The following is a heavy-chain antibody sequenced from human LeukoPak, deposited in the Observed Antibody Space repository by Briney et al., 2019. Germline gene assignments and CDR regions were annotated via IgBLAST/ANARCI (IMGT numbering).Heavy chain of an antibody. CDR2: INHSGST. V-gene: IGHV4-34*01. CDR3: ARGHQRSITIFGVDTQYYFDY. Sequence: PSETLSLTCAVYGGSFSGYYSSWIRQPPGKGLEWIGEINHSGSTNYNPSLKSRVTISVDTTKNQFSLKLSSVTATDTAVYYCARGHQRSITIFGVDTQYYFDYWGQGTLVTVSS. D-gene: IGHD3-3*01. CDR1: GGSFSGYY. J-gene: IGHJ4*02.